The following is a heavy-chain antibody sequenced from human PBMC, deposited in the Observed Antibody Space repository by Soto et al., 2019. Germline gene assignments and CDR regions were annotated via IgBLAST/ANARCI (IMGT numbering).Heavy chain of an antibody. V-gene: IGHV3-33*06. J-gene: IGHJ3*02. Sequence: PGGSLRLSCAASGFTFSSYGMHWVRQAPGKGLEWVAVIWYDGSNKYYADSVRGRFTIPRDNSKNTLYLQMDSLRAEDTAVYYCLKDFIAKDGIWEHFDMWGEGTAVTVSS. CDR1: GFTFSSYG. D-gene: IGHD2-8*01. CDR3: LKDFIAKDGIWEHFDM. CDR2: IWYDGSNK.